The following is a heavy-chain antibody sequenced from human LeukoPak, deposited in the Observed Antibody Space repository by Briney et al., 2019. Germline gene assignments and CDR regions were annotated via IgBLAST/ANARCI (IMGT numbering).Heavy chain of an antibody. CDR2: IYYSGST. Sequence: SETLSLTCTVSGYSISSSYYWSWIRQPPGKGLEWIGYIYYSGSTNYNPSLKSRVTISVDTSKNQFSLKLSSVTAADTAVYYCAATVTTLGAFDIWGQGTMVTVSS. CDR1: GYSISSSYY. J-gene: IGHJ3*02. V-gene: IGHV4-61*01. CDR3: AATVTTLGAFDI. D-gene: IGHD4-17*01.